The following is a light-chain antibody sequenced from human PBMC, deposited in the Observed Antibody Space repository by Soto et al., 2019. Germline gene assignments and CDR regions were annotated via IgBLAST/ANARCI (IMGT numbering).Light chain of an antibody. CDR1: QGVGTY. CDR3: QQANTFPPT. J-gene: IGKJ3*01. CDR2: AAS. V-gene: IGKV1-12*01. Sequence: DIQMTQSPSSVSASVGDRVTITCRASQGVGTYLAWYRQKPGKAPELLIYAASGLQSGVSSRFSGSGYGTDFSLTISSLQPEDFATYFCQQANTFPPTFGPGTKVDI.